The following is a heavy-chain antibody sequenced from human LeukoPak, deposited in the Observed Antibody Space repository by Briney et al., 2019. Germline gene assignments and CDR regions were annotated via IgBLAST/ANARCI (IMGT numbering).Heavy chain of an antibody. J-gene: IGHJ3*02. CDR3: ARDSSYCSGGVCFDVFDI. Sequence: GGSLRLSCAASGFTFSSYWMTWVRQAPGRGLEWVANIKRDGSDTHYLDSLKGRFTISRDSAESSLSLQMNSLRAEDTAVYYCARDSSYCSGGVCFDVFDIWGQGTMVVVSS. CDR1: GFTFSSYW. V-gene: IGHV3-7*01. CDR2: IKRDGSDT. D-gene: IGHD2-8*02.